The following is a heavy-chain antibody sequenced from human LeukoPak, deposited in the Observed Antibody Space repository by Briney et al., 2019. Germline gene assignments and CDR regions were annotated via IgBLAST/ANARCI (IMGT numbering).Heavy chain of an antibody. CDR3: ARHYIQPPHYFDY. Sequence: PSETLSLTCTVSGGSIGSYYWSWIRQPPGKGLEWIGFIYYTGSTHYNTFLKSRVTVSIDTSKNQFFLKLSAVTAADTAVYYCARHYIQPPHYFDYWGQGTLVTVSS. V-gene: IGHV4-59*08. J-gene: IGHJ4*02. CDR2: IYYTGST. D-gene: IGHD2-2*01. CDR1: GGSIGSYY.